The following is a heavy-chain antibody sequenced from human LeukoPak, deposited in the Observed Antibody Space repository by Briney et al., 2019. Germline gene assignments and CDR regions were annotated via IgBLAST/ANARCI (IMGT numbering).Heavy chain of an antibody. V-gene: IGHV3-23*01. CDR3: AKGVRMGVTSAFDI. Sequence: HAGGSLRLSCAASGFTFSSYAMSWVRQAPGKGLEWGSAISGSGGSTYYADSVKGRFTISRDNSKNTLYLQMNSLRAEDTAVYYCAKGVRMGVTSAFDIWGQGTMVTVSS. J-gene: IGHJ3*02. CDR1: GFTFSSYA. D-gene: IGHD1-26*01. CDR2: ISGSGGST.